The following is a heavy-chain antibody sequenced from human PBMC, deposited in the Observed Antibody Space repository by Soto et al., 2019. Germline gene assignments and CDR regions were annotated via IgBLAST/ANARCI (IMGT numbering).Heavy chain of an antibody. CDR1: GGYISSSSYY. D-gene: IGHD3-10*01. Sequence: SETMSLTCTVSGGYISSSSYYLGWIRPPPGKGLEWIGSIYYSGSTYYNPSLKSRVTISVDTSKNQFSLKLSSVTAADTAVYYCARPQSGSGSYYNNYWFDPWGQGTLVTVSS. CDR3: ARPQSGSGSYYNNYWFDP. CDR2: IYYSGST. V-gene: IGHV4-39*01. J-gene: IGHJ5*02.